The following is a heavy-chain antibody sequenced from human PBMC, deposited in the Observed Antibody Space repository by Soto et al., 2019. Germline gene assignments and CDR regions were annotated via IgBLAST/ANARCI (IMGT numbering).Heavy chain of an antibody. D-gene: IGHD4-17*01. Sequence: EVQLVESGGGLVQPGGSLRLSCAASGFTVSSNYMSWVRQAPGKGLEWVSIIYGGGRTNYADSVKGRFTVSRDNYKNTLYRQMNSLIAEDTAMYYCCGPSTVTINWFFDLWGHGTLVTVSS. J-gene: IGHJ2*01. CDR2: IYGGGRT. CDR1: GFTVSSNY. CDR3: CGPSTVTINWFFDL. V-gene: IGHV3-66*01.